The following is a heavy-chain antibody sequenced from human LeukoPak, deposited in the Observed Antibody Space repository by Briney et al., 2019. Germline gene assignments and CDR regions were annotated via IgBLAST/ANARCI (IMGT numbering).Heavy chain of an antibody. Sequence: GGSLRLSCAASGFTFSSYAMSWVRQAPGKGLEWVSAISGSGGSTYYADSVKGRFTISRDNSKNTLYLQMNSLRAEDTAVYYCAKAGRNYYYYYMDVWAKGPRSPSP. CDR3: AKAGRNYYYYYMDV. J-gene: IGHJ6*03. CDR1: GFTFSSYA. V-gene: IGHV3-23*01. CDR2: ISGSGGST.